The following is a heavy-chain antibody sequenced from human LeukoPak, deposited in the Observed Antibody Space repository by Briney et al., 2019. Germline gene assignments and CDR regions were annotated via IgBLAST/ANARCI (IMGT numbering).Heavy chain of an antibody. CDR2: VPPVTSET. J-gene: IGHJ4*02. D-gene: IGHD1-26*01. Sequence: GESLKISCKASGYIFSIHWIGWVRQMPGKGLEWMGIVPPVTSETRYSPSFQGRVTVSAEKTITTAFLQLDSLKASDTAMYYCVRLTSGWDPLHYFDYWGQGTLVTVSS. CDR3: VRLTSGWDPLHYFDY. CDR1: GYIFSIHW. V-gene: IGHV5-51*01.